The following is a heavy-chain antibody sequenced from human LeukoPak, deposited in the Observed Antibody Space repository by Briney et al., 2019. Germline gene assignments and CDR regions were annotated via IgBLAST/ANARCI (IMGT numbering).Heavy chain of an antibody. D-gene: IGHD6-13*01. CDR2: ISSSGSTV. Sequence: GGSLRLSCAASGFTFSDYYMSWIRQAPGKGLEWVSYISSSGSTVYYADSVKGRFTISRDNAKNSLYLQMNSLRAEDTAVYYCARDLGFSHTGYSSSWYVGYYMDVWGKGTTVTVSS. V-gene: IGHV3-11*01. J-gene: IGHJ6*03. CDR1: GFTFSDYY. CDR3: ARDLGFSHTGYSSSWYVGYYMDV.